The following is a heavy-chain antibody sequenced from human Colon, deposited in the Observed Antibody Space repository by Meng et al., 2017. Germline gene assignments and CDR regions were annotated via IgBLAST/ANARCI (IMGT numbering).Heavy chain of an antibody. CDR3: ARNGFYSLGY. J-gene: IGHJ4*02. D-gene: IGHD3-22*01. Sequence: QVQLQEAGPGLVKPSGTLSLTCAVSCDSITYDNWWSWLRQPPGKGLEWIGEIHHGRGTNYNPALRSRVTFSLDKSRNQLPLTLTSVTAADTAVYYCARNGFYSLGYWGPGALVTVSS. V-gene: IGHV4-4*02. CDR1: CDSITYDNW. CDR2: IHHGRGT.